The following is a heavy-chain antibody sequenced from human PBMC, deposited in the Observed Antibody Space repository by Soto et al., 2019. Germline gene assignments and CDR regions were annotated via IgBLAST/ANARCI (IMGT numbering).Heavy chain of an antibody. CDR2: IYWDDDK. CDR3: VHSRCGGVCLQSYSSHYYYGMDV. Sequence: ESGPTLVNPTQTLTLTCTFSGFSLTTSGVGVGWIRQPPGKALEWLALIYWDDDKRYSPSLKSRLTITKDTSKNLVVLTMTNMDPVDAATYYCVHSRCGGVCLQSYSSHYYYGMDVWGQGTTVTVSS. CDR1: GFSLTTSGVG. V-gene: IGHV2-5*02. D-gene: IGHD2-21*02. J-gene: IGHJ6*02.